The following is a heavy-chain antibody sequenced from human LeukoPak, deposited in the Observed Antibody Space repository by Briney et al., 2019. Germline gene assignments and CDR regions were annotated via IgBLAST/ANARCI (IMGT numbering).Heavy chain of an antibody. D-gene: IGHD2-15*01. CDR2: IIPIFGTA. V-gene: IGHV1-69*13. Sequence: GASVKVSCKASGGTFSSYAISWVRQAPGQGLEWMGGIIPIFGTANYAQKFQGRVTITAGESTSTAYMELSSLRSEDTAVYYCASGEVGVVYRAGGRYYYYYHAMDVWGQGTTATVSS. CDR1: GGTFSSYA. CDR3: ASGEVGVVYRAGGRYYYYYHAMDV. J-gene: IGHJ6*02.